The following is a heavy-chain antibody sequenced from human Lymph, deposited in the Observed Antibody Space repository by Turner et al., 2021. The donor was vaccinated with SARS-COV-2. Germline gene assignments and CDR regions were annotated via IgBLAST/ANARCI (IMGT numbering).Heavy chain of an antibody. V-gene: IGHV1-8*02. Sequence: QVQLVQSGAEVKKPGASVKVSCTAPGYTFTSYDINWVRQATGQGFEGRGWINPNCGNTGYAEKFQGRVTMTRNTSISRANMGLSSLRSEDTAVYYCARGRYSGGGMDVWGQGTTVTVSS. CDR1: GYTFTSYD. CDR3: ARGRYSGGGMDV. CDR2: INPNCGNT. J-gene: IGHJ6*02. D-gene: IGHD1-26*01.